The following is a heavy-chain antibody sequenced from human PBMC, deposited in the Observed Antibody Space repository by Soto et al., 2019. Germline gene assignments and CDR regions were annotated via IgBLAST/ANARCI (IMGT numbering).Heavy chain of an antibody. J-gene: IGHJ6*02. CDR3: AREGQLVPYYYYGMDV. CDR2: IIPIFGTA. Sequence: SVKVSCKASGGTFSSYAISWVLQAPGQGLEWMGGIIPIFGTANYAQKFQGRVTITADKSTSTAYMELSSLRSEDTAVYYCAREGQLVPYYYYGMDVWGQGTTVTVSS. D-gene: IGHD6-6*01. CDR1: GGTFSSYA. V-gene: IGHV1-69*06.